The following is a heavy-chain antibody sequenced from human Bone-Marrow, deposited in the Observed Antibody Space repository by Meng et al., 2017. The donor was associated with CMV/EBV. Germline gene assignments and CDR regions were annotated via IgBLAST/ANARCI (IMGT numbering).Heavy chain of an antibody. CDR3: AKDDISGSYGADAFDI. CDR2: IPYGGNNK. Sequence: GGSLRLSCAVSGFTFSRSGMYWVRQAPGKGLDWVSLIPYGGNNKNYADSVKGRFTNSRDNSKNTLYLQMNSLRAEDTAVYYCAKDDISGSYGADAFDIWGQGTMVTVSS. CDR1: GFTFSRSG. J-gene: IGHJ3*02. D-gene: IGHD1-26*01. V-gene: IGHV3-30*02.